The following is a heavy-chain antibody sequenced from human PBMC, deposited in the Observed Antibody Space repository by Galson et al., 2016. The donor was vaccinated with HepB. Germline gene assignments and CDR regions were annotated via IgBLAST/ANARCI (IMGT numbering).Heavy chain of an antibody. CDR2: ISPSNGDT. CDR3: ARDIGFGEASFDY. CDR1: GYTFSTYG. J-gene: IGHJ4*02. D-gene: IGHD3-10*01. V-gene: IGHV1-18*04. Sequence: SVKVSCKASGYTFSTYGMSWVRQAPGQGLEWMGWISPSNGDTNYGQKFRGRVTLTTDASTSTVYMELRSLRSDDTAVYYCARDIGFGEASFDYWGQGTLVTVSS.